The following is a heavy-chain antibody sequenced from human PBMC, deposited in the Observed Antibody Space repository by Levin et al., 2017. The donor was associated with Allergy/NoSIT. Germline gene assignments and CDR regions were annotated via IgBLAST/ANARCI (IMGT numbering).Heavy chain of an antibody. D-gene: IGHD6-19*01. Sequence: GASVKVSCKVSGYTLTELSMHWVRQAPGKGLEWMGGFDPEDGETIYAQKFQGRVTMTEDTSTDTAYMELSSLRSEDTAVYYCATAPGSSGWSLAFDIWGQGTMVTVSS. V-gene: IGHV1-24*01. J-gene: IGHJ3*02. CDR3: ATAPGSSGWSLAFDI. CDR2: FDPEDGET. CDR1: GYTLTELS.